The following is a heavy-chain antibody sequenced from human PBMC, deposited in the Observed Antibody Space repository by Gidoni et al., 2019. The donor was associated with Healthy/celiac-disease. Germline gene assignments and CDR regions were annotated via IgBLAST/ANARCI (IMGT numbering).Heavy chain of an antibody. CDR1: GGSISSGSYS. CDR2: TDTRGST. D-gene: IGHD2-21*01. J-gene: IGHJ3*02. CDR3: ARACVHLRVKAFDI. Sequence: QVQLQESGPGRVKPSQPGSLTCTVSGGSISSGSYSWSWIRQPDGQVLEWIGRTDTRGSTNYNPSLKSRVTISVDTPKNQFSLKLSSVTAADTAVYYCARACVHLRVKAFDIWGQGTMVTVSS. V-gene: IGHV4-61*02.